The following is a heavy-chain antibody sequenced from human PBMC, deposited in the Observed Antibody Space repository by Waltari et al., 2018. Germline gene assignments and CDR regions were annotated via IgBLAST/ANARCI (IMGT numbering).Heavy chain of an antibody. Sequence: EVQLLESGGGLVQPGGSLRLSCAASGFTFSSYAMSWVRQAPGKGLEWVSAISGSGGSTYYADSVKGRFTISRDNSKNTLYLQMNSLRAEDTAVYYCAKAQIGYYGSGSYYKDWGQGTLVTVSS. CDR3: AKAQIGYYGSGSYYKD. D-gene: IGHD3-10*01. CDR2: ISGSGGST. V-gene: IGHV3-23*01. J-gene: IGHJ4*02. CDR1: GFTFSSYA.